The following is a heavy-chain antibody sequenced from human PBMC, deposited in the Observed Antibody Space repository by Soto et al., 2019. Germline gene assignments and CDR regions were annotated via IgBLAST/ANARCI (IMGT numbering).Heavy chain of an antibody. V-gene: IGHV5-51*03. J-gene: IGHJ6*03. CDR2: IYPGDSVT. CDR1: GNRFSTYW. CDR3: ARLTSSYYYIDV. Sequence: EVQLVQSGAEVKKPGESLKISCKVSGNRFSTYWIGWVRQKAGKGLEWMGIIYPGDSVTRYSPSLQGQVTTSADKSITTAYLQWSSLEASDTAIYYCARLTSSYYYIDVWGKGTTVTVSS.